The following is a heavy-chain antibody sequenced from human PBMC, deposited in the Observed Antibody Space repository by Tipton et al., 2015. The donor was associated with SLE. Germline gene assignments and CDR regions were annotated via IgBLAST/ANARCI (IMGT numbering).Heavy chain of an antibody. CDR2: INHSGST. D-gene: IGHD3-9*01. J-gene: IGHJ4*02. CDR3: AKGVRYSPPDY. V-gene: IGHV4-39*07. Sequence: TLSLTCTVSGGSISSNSYYWGWIRQPPGKGLEWIGEINHSGSTNYNPSLKSRVTISVDTSKDQFSLKLSSVTAADTAVYYCAKGVRYSPPDYWGQGTLVTVSS. CDR1: GGSISSNSYY.